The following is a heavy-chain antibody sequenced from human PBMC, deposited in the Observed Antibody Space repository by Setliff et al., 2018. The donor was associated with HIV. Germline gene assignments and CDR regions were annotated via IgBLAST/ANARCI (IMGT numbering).Heavy chain of an antibody. D-gene: IGHD3-10*01. Sequence: ASVKVSCKASGYTFTNYYIHWVRQAPGQGLEWMGRINPNSGGTNYAQKFQGRVTMTRDTSRYTAYLQWSALKASDTAMYYCARHTIDISLLVVQDPGPFDVWGRGTLVTVSS. CDR2: INPNSGGT. J-gene: IGHJ3*01. CDR1: GYTFTNYY. V-gene: IGHV1-2*06. CDR3: ARHTIDISLLVVQDPGPFDV.